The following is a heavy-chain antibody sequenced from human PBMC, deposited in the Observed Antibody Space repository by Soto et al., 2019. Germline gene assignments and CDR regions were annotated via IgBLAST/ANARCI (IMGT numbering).Heavy chain of an antibody. Sequence: SETLSLTCTVSGGSISSYYWSWIRQPAGKGLEWIGRIYTSGSTNYNPSLKSRVTMSVDTSKNQFSLKLSSVTAADTAVYYCARDRYPQYWSSPSCYWGIRNWFDPWGQGTLVTVSS. CDR3: ARDRYPQYWSSPSCYWGIRNWFDP. D-gene: IGHD2-2*01. CDR2: IYTSGST. V-gene: IGHV4-4*07. J-gene: IGHJ5*02. CDR1: GGSISSYY.